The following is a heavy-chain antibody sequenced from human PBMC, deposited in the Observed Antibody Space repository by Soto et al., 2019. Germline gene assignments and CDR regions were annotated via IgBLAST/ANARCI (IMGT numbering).Heavy chain of an antibody. D-gene: IGHD2-15*01. J-gene: IGHJ4*02. V-gene: IGHV4-4*07. CDR3: ASLPPRCSGGSCLDY. CDR1: GGSISSYY. Sequence: XETLSLTCTVSGGSISSYYWSWIRQPSGKGLEWIGRIYTSGSTNYNPSLKSRVTMSVDTSKNQFSLKLSSVTAADTAVYYCASLPPRCSGGSCLDYWGQGTLVTVSS. CDR2: IYTSGST.